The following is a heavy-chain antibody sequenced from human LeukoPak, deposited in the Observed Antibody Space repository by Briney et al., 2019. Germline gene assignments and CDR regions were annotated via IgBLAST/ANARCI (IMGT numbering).Heavy chain of an antibody. V-gene: IGHV3-30-3*01. D-gene: IGHD6-19*01. CDR2: ISYDGSNK. J-gene: IGHJ4*02. CDR3: ASRGIAVAGPFDY. CDR1: GFTFSSYA. Sequence: GGSLRLSCAASGFTFSSYAMHWVRQAPGKGLEWVAVISYDGSNKYYADSVKGRFTISRDNSKNTLYLQMNSLRAEDTAVYYCASRGIAVAGPFDYWGQGTLVTVSS.